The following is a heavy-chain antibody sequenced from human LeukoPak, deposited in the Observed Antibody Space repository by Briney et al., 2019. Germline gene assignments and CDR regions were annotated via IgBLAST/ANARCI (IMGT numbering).Heavy chain of an antibody. CDR1: GYTFTGYY. CDR3: ARGRSGSYSALDI. D-gene: IGHD1-26*01. CDR2: INPNSGVT. Sequence: GASVKVSCKASGYTFTGYYMHWVRQAPGQGLRWMGWINPNSGVTNYAQRFQGRVTMTCDTSISTAYMELSSLRSDDSAVYYCARGRSGSYSALDIWGQGTMVTVSS. V-gene: IGHV1-2*02. J-gene: IGHJ3*02.